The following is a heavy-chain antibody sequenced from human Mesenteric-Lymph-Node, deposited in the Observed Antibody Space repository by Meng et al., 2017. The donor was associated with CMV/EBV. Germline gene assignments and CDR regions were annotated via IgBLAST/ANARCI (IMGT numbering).Heavy chain of an antibody. CDR1: GYSISSSSYY. V-gene: IGHV4-39*01. CDR2: TYYSGIYYSGST. D-gene: IGHD3-10*01. J-gene: IGHJ4*02. CDR3: ARRASDYGSGPTLYCFDY. Sequence: SETLPLTCTVSGYSISSSSYYWAWIRQPPGKGLEWIGNTYYSGIYYSGSTYYNPSVKSRVTISVDTSKNQFSLNLTSVTAADTAVYYCARRASDYGSGPTLYCFDYWGQGTLVTVSS.